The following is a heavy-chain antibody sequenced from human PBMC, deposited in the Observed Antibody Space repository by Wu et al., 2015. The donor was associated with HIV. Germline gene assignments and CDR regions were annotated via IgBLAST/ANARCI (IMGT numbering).Heavy chain of an antibody. CDR1: GYTFTSYD. CDR2: MNPNSGNT. J-gene: IGHJ5*02. V-gene: IGHV1-8*01. Sequence: QVQLVQSGAEVKKPGASVKVSCKASGYTFTSYDINWVRQATGQGLEWMGWMNPNSGNTGYAQKFQGRVTMTRNTSISTAYMELSSLRSEDTAVYYCARRYPVRGSSSLVPTPWGHGNPGPPSP. CDR3: ARRYPVRGSSSLVPTP. D-gene: IGHD6-13*01.